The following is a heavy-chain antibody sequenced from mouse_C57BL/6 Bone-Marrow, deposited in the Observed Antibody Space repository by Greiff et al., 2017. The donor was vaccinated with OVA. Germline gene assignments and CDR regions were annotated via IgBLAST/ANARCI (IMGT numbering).Heavy chain of an antibody. Sequence: VKLQQPGAELVRPGSSVKLSCKASGYTFTSYWMDWVKQRPGQGLEWIGHIYPSDSETHYNQTFKDKATLTVDKSSSTAYMQLSSLTSEDSAVYYCARGVTTVGDNWYFDVWGTGTTVTVSS. J-gene: IGHJ1*03. V-gene: IGHV1-61*01. CDR2: IYPSDSET. CDR1: GYTFTSYW. CDR3: ARGVTTVGDNWYFDV. D-gene: IGHD1-1*01.